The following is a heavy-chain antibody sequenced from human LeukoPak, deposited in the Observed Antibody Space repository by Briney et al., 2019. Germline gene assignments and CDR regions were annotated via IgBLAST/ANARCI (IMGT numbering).Heavy chain of an antibody. J-gene: IGHJ4*02. CDR3: ARGTYYYDSNGYYLLDH. Sequence: SETLSLTCTVSGGSISSSTYYWGWIRQPPGKGLEWIGSIYYGGTTYYNPSLKSRVTISVDTSKNQFSLKLSSVTAADTAVYYCARGTYYYDSNGYYLLDHWGQGTLVTVSS. CDR1: GGSISSSTYY. V-gene: IGHV4-39*07. D-gene: IGHD3-22*01. CDR2: IYYGGTT.